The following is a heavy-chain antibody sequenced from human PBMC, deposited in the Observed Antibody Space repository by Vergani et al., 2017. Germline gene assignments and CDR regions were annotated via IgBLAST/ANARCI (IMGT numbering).Heavy chain of an antibody. D-gene: IGHD3-10*01. CDR1: GGSMSGYY. CDR2: MYHSGST. Sequence: QVRLQESGPGLVKPSETLSLTCSVSGGSMSGYYWSWIRQPPGQELEWIGYMYHSGSTNYNPSLETRVPISGDTSKNQFSLKLNSVTAADTAVYYCGRVADFYGLGSRLLDLWGQGILVTVSS. V-gene: IGHV4-59*01. J-gene: IGHJ5*02. CDR3: GRVADFYGLGSRLLDL.